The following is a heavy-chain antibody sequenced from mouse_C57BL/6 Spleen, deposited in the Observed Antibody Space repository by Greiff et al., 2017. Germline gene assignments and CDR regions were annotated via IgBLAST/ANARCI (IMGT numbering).Heavy chain of an antibody. J-gene: IGHJ1*03. V-gene: IGHV1-64*01. CDR1: GYTFTSYW. D-gene: IGHD1-1*01. CDR3: ARSEDANLLLRYFDV. Sequence: QVQLQQPGAELVKPGASVKLSCKASGYTFTSYWMHWVKQRPGQGLEWIGMIHPNSGSTNYNEKFKSKATLTVDKSSSTAYMQLSSLTSEDSAVYYCARSEDANLLLRYFDVWGTGTTVTVSS. CDR2: IHPNSGST.